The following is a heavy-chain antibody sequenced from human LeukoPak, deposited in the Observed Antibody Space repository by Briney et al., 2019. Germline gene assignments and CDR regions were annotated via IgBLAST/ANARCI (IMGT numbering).Heavy chain of an antibody. V-gene: IGHV4-59*01. CDR3: AGRGAYCSSTSCPQYFQH. CDR2: IYYSGST. CDR1: GGSISSYY. Sequence: PSETLSLTCTVSGGSISSYYWSWLRQPPGKGLEWIGYIYYSGSTNYNPSLKSRVTISVDTSKNQFSLKLSSVTAADTAVYYCAGRGAYCSSTSCPQYFQHWGQGTLVTVSS. D-gene: IGHD2-2*01. J-gene: IGHJ1*01.